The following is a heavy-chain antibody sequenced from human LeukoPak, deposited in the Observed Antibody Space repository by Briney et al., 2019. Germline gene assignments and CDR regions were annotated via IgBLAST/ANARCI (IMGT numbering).Heavy chain of an antibody. CDR3: ARIDGSDDY. CDR2: ITSGGVNT. V-gene: IGHV3-21*04. CDR1: EFTFSSYS. Sequence: GGSLRLSCGASEFTFSSYSMNWVRQVPGKGLEWVSSITSGGVNTYYATSVKGRFTISRDNAKNSLFLQMNSLTADDTAVYYCARIDGSDDYWGQGTLVTVSS. D-gene: IGHD5-24*01. J-gene: IGHJ4*02.